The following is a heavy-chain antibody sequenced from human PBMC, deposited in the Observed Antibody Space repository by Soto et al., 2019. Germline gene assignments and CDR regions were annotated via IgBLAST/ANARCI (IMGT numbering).Heavy chain of an antibody. CDR1: GFTFSSYA. Sequence: PGGSLRLSCAASGFTFSSYAMSWVRQTPGKGLEWVAVISDGGATKYYTDSVGGRFTISRDNSKNTLYLQMNSLRAEDTAVYYCARAPYYDFWSGYFDAFDIWGQGTMVTVSS. CDR3: ARAPYYDFWSGYFDAFDI. D-gene: IGHD3-3*01. CDR2: ISDGGATK. J-gene: IGHJ3*02. V-gene: IGHV3-23*01.